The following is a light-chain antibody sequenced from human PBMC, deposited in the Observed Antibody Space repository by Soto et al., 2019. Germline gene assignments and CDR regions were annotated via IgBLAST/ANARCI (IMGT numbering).Light chain of an antibody. V-gene: IGKV3-11*01. Sequence: EVVLTQSPATLSLSPRARATLSCRASQSVGTFLSWYQQKPGQAPRLLIYDVSNRATGVPARFGGSGSGTDFTLTISSLQSEDFAEYHCQQYNNWPQTFGQGTKVEIK. CDR1: QSVGTF. CDR3: QQYNNWPQT. CDR2: DVS. J-gene: IGKJ1*01.